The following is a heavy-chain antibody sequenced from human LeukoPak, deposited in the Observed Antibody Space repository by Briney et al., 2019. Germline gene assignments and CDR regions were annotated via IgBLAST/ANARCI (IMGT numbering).Heavy chain of an antibody. J-gene: IGHJ2*01. V-gene: IGHV1-18*01. CDR1: GFIFSSYG. CDR3: ARIADYSLNWYFDL. D-gene: IGHD4-11*01. Sequence: APVKVSCKASGFIFSSYGISWVRQGPGQGVEWLGWISAYKGDTKYAQKVQGRVTMTTDTSTSTAYMDLRSLRSDDTAVYYCARIADYSLNWYFDLWGRGTLVTVSS. CDR2: ISAYKGDT.